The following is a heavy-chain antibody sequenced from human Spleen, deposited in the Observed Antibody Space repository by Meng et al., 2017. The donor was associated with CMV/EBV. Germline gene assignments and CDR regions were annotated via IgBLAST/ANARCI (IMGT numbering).Heavy chain of an antibody. CDR1: GFTFSDYY. J-gene: IGHJ4*02. V-gene: IGHV3-11*04. CDR3: ATWGVRRWRQLRPLDY. Sequence: GGSLRLSCAASGFTFSDYYMSWIRQAPGKGLKWLSYISSSGNTIYYAESVKGRFTLSRDNSKNTLFLEMNSLRTEDTAVYYCATWGVRRWRQLRPLDYWGRGTLVTVSS. CDR2: ISSSGNTI. D-gene: IGHD5-24*01.